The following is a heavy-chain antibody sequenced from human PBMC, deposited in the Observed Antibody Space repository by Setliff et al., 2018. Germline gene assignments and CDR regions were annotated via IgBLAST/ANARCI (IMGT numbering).Heavy chain of an antibody. V-gene: IGHV1-24*01. CDR3: AISTIFGVVSPTPDAFDI. D-gene: IGHD3-3*01. J-gene: IGHJ3*02. Sequence: ASVKVSCKVSGYRLIEVSMHWVRQAPGKGLEWMGGFDPEDEETIYAQKFQGRVTMTEDTSTDTAHMELSSLRSEDTAVYYCAISTIFGVVSPTPDAFDIWGQGTMVT. CDR2: FDPEDEET. CDR1: GYRLIEVS.